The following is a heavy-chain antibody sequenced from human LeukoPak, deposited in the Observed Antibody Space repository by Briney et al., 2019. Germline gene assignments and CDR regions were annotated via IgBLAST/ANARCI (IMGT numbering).Heavy chain of an antibody. J-gene: IGHJ4*02. Sequence: SETLSLTCTVSGGSISSSFYYWGWIRQPPGKGLEWIGSIYYSGNTYYNPSLKSRVTISVDTSKNHFSLHVRSVTAADTAVYYCARVKRASSVTIVGVVPDYWGQGTLVTVSS. D-gene: IGHD3-3*01. CDR1: GGSISSSFYY. V-gene: IGHV4-39*02. CDR2: IYYSGNT. CDR3: ARVKRASSVTIVGVVPDY.